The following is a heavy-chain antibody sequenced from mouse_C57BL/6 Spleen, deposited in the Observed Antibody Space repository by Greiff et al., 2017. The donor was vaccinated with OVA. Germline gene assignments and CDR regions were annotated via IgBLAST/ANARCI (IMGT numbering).Heavy chain of an antibody. CDR2: INPYNGGT. Sequence: EVQLQQSGPVLVKPGASVKMSCKASGYTFTDYYMNWVKQSHGKSLEWIGVINPYNGGTSYNQKFKGKATLTVDKSSSTAYMELNSLTSEDSAVYYCARIFGSSYPDDWGQGTTLTVSS. V-gene: IGHV1-19*01. J-gene: IGHJ2*01. CDR1: GYTFTDYY. CDR3: ARIFGSSYPDD. D-gene: IGHD1-1*01.